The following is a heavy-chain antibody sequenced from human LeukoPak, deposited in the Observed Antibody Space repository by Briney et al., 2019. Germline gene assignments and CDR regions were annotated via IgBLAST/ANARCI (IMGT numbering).Heavy chain of an antibody. D-gene: IGHD3-16*01. CDR3: AKKVGGVYGFDI. CDR2: ISGSGGST. V-gene: IGHV3-23*01. CDR1: GFTFNSYV. Sequence: PGGSLRLSCAAPGFTFNSYVMNWVRQAPGKGLEWVSAISGSGGSTNYANSVKGRFTISRDNSKNTLYLQMNSLRAEDTAVYYCAKKVGGVYGFDIWGQGTMVTVSS. J-gene: IGHJ3*02.